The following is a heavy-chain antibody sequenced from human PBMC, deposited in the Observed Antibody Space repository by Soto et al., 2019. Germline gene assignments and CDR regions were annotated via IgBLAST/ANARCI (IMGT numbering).Heavy chain of an antibody. CDR1: GYTFTSCA. Sequence: GASVKVSCKASGYTFTSCAMHWVRQAPGQRLEWMGWINAGNGNTKYSQKFQGRVTITRDTSASTAYMELSSLRSEDTAVYYCARPMVRGVISAFDIWGQGTMVTVSS. V-gene: IGHV1-3*01. J-gene: IGHJ3*02. CDR2: INAGNGNT. CDR3: ARPMVRGVISAFDI. D-gene: IGHD3-10*01.